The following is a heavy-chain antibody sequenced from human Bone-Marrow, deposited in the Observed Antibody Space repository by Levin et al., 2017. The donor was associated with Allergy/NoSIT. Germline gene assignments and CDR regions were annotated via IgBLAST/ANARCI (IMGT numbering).Heavy chain of an antibody. J-gene: IGHJ4*02. D-gene: IGHD2-21*02. CDR1: GFTFSNAW. Sequence: GGSLRLSCAASGFTFSNAWMSWVRQAPGKGLEWVGRIKSKTDGGTTDYAAPVKGRFTISRDDSKNTLYLQMNSLKTEDTAVYYCTTDLGGDSPTGNYWGQGTLVTVSS. CDR2: IKSKTDGGTT. CDR3: TTDLGGDSPTGNY. V-gene: IGHV3-15*01.